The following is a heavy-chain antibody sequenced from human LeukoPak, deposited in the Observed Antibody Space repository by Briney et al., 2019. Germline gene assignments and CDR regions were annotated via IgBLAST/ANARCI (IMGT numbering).Heavy chain of an antibody. V-gene: IGHV4-34*01. J-gene: IGHJ6*03. D-gene: IGHD5-18*01. Sequence: SETLSLTCAVYGGSFSGYYWSWIRQPPGKGLEWIGEINHSGSTNYNPSLKSRVAISVDTSKNQFSLKLSSVTAADTAVYYCARQEGGYSYGLYYYYMDVWGKGTTVTISS. CDR1: GGSFSGYY. CDR2: INHSGST. CDR3: ARQEGGYSYGLYYYYMDV.